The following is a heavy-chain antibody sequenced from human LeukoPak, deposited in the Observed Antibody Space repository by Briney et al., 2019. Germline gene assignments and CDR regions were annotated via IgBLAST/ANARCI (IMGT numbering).Heavy chain of an antibody. CDR2: IKQDGSEK. J-gene: IGHJ4*02. V-gene: IGHV3-7*01. CDR3: AREVMDYYGSGSSYYFDY. Sequence: GGSLRLSCAASGFTSSSYWMSWVRQAPGKGLEWVANIKQDGSEKYYVDSVKGRFTISRDNAKNSLYMQMNSLRAEDTAVYYCAREVMDYYGSGSSYYFDYWGQGTLVTVSS. D-gene: IGHD3-10*01. CDR1: GFTSSSYW.